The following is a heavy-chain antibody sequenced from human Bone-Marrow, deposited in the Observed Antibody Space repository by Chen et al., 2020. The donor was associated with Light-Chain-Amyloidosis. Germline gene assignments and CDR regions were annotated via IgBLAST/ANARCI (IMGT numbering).Heavy chain of an antibody. D-gene: IGHD5-12*01. V-gene: IGHV5-51*01. J-gene: IGHJ4*02. CDR3: ARRRDGYNFYY. CDR2: NYPDDSDA. Sequence: GWVRQMPGKGLEWMGVNYPDDSDARYSPSFEGQVTISADKSITTAYLQWRSLKASDTAMYYCARRRDGYNFYYWGQGTLVTVS.